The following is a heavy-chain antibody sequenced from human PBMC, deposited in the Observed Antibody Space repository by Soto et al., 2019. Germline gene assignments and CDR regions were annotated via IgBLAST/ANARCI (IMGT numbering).Heavy chain of an antibody. J-gene: IGHJ5*02. Sequence: SETLSLTSTVSGRSISSYYWSWIRQPPGKGLEWIGDIYYSGSTNYNPSLKSRVTISVDTSKNQFSLKLSSVTAADTAVYYCARDSFYYGSGSYWNWFDPWGQGTLVTVS. CDR2: IYYSGST. V-gene: IGHV4-59*01. CDR3: ARDSFYYGSGSYWNWFDP. CDR1: GRSISSYY. D-gene: IGHD3-10*01.